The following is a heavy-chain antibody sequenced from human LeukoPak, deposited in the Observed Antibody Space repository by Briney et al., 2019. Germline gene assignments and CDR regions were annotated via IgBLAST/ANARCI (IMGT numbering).Heavy chain of an antibody. Sequence: SETLSLTCAVYGGSFSGYYWSWIRQPPGKGLEWIGEINHSGSTNYNPSLKSRVTISVDTSKNQFSLKLSSVTAADTAVYYCARLRNYYDDSGYYSFDNWGQGTLVTVSS. CDR1: GGSFSGYY. J-gene: IGHJ4*02. CDR3: ARLRNYYDDSGYYSFDN. D-gene: IGHD3-22*01. CDR2: INHSGST. V-gene: IGHV4-34*01.